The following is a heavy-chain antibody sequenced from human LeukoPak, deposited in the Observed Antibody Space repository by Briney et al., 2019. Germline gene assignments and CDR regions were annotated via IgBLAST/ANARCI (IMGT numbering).Heavy chain of an antibody. CDR1: GASINSSSHY. D-gene: IGHD6-13*01. CDR2: IFYSGST. CDR3: ARHGLILAATGHFDC. J-gene: IGHJ4*02. V-gene: IGHV4-39*01. Sequence: PSETLSLTCTVSGASINSSSHYWGWIRQPPGKGLEWIGSIFYSGSTYSSPSLKSRVTISVDTSKNQFSLRLNSVTAADTAVYYCARHGLILAATGHFDCWGQGTLVTVSS.